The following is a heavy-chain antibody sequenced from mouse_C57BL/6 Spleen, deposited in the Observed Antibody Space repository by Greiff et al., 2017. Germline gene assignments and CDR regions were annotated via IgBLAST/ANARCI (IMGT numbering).Heavy chain of an antibody. CDR2: IRSKSSNYAT. V-gene: IGHV10-3*01. Sequence: EVQGVESGGGLVQPKGSLKLSCAASGFTFNTYAMHWVRQAPGKGLEWVARIRSKSSNYATYYADSVKDRFTISRDDSQSMLYLQMNNLKTEDTAMYYCVMYGYDVGYYAMDYWGQGTSVTVSS. D-gene: IGHD2-2*01. J-gene: IGHJ4*01. CDR1: GFTFNTYA. CDR3: VMYGYDVGYYAMDY.